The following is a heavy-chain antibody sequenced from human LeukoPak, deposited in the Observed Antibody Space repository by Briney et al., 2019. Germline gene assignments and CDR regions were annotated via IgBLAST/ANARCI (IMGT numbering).Heavy chain of an antibody. CDR2: ISGSGGST. Sequence: GGSLRLSCAASGFTFSSYAMSRVRQAPGKGLEWVSAISGSGGSTYYADSVKGRFTISRDNSKNTLFLQMNSLRADDTAVYYCAKDSYDILTGYYQNWGQGTLVTVSS. D-gene: IGHD3-9*01. V-gene: IGHV3-23*01. J-gene: IGHJ4*02. CDR1: GFTFSSYA. CDR3: AKDSYDILTGYYQN.